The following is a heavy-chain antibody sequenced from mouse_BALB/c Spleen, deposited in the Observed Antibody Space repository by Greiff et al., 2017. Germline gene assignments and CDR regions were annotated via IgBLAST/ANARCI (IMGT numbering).Heavy chain of an antibody. D-gene: IGHD2-4*01. CDR2: INSNGGST. CDR3: ARDNDYDVMDY. J-gene: IGHJ4*01. Sequence: EVKVEESGGGLVKPGGSLKLSCAASGFTFSSYGMSWVRQTPDKRLELVATINSNGGSTYYPDSVKGRFTISRDNAKNTLYLQMSSLKSEDTAMYYCARDNDYDVMDYWGQGTSVTVSS. V-gene: IGHV5-6-3*01. CDR1: GFTFSSYG.